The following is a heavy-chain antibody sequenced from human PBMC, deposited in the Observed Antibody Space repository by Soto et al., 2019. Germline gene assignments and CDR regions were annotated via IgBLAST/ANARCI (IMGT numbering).Heavy chain of an antibody. Sequence: QVQLVQSGAEVKKPGASVKVSCKASGYTFTNYAFSWVRQAPGQGLEWMGWISAYNGNTNYPQKLHGRVTMTTDKYSSTAYMELRSLRSDDTAVYYCARDIAAAGPFDCWGQGTLVPVSS. CDR1: GYTFTNYA. CDR2: ISAYNGNT. D-gene: IGHD6-13*01. V-gene: IGHV1-18*01. J-gene: IGHJ4*02. CDR3: ARDIAAAGPFDC.